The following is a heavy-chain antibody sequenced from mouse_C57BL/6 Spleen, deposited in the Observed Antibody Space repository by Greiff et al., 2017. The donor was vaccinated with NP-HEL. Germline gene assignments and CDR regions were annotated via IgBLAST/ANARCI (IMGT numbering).Heavy chain of an antibody. J-gene: IGHJ4*01. CDR3: ARSLGGSSYGDYAMDY. CDR1: GYAFSSYW. Sequence: QVQLKQSGAELVKPGASVKISCKASGYAFSSYWMNWVKQRPGKGLEWIGQIYPGDGDTNYNGKFKGKATLTADKSSSTAYMQLSSLTSEDSAVYFCARSLGGSSYGDYAMDYWGQGTSVTVSS. V-gene: IGHV1-80*01. D-gene: IGHD1-1*01. CDR2: IYPGDGDT.